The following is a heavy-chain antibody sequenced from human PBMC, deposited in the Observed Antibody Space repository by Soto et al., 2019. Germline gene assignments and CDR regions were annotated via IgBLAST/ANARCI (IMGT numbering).Heavy chain of an antibody. CDR2: ISYDGANS. D-gene: IGHD2-15*01. V-gene: IGHV3-30*18. CDR1: GFTLSSYG. J-gene: IGHJ6*02. Sequence: QMHLMESGGAVVQPGWSLRLSCAASGFTLSSYGMHWVRQAPGKGLEWVAVISYDGANSFHSDSVKGRFIISRDNSKNTLYLQMNSLRAEDTAVYYCAKEVVNYYYYGMDVWGQGTTVTVSS. CDR3: AKEVVNYYYYGMDV.